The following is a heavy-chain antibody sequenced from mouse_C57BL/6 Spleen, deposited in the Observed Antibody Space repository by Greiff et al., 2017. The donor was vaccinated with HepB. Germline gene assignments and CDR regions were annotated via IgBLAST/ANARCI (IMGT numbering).Heavy chain of an antibody. CDR1: GYTFTSYN. V-gene: IGHV1-12*01. CDR2: IYPGNGDT. Sequence: QVQLKESGAELVRPGASVKMSCKASGYTFTSYNMHWVKQTPRQGLEWIGAIYPGNGDTSYNQKFKGKATLTVDKSSSTAYMQLSSLTSEDSAVYFCARGGLRPLYYYAMDYWGQGTSVTVSS. D-gene: IGHD2-4*01. CDR3: ARGGLRPLYYYAMDY. J-gene: IGHJ4*01.